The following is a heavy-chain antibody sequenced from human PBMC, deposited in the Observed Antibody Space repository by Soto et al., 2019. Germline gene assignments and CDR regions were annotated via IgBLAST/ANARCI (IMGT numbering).Heavy chain of an antibody. CDR1: GGTFSSDA. CDR2: IIPIFGTS. J-gene: IGHJ6*02. D-gene: IGHD2-8*01. V-gene: IGHV1-69*06. Sequence: VQLVQSGAEEKKSGSSVKVSCKALGGTFSSDAISWVRKAPGQGLEWVGGIIPIFGTSKYAQKLQGRVTISADTSPSTDYMELSSLRSEDTATYYCARDPGRSTNRWRVRQVADGDYYVMDVWGHGTTVTVSS. CDR3: ARDPGRSTNRWRVRQVADGDYYVMDV.